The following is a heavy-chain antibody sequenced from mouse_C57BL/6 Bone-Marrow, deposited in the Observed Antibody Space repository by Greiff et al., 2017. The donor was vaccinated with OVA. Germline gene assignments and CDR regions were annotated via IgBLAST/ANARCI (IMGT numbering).Heavy chain of an antibody. J-gene: IGHJ2*01. D-gene: IGHD1-1*01. CDR3: TRRTTVVVNFDY. Sequence: EVQLQQSGTVLARPGASVKMSCKTSGYTFTSYWMHWVKQRPGQGLEWIGAIYPGNSDTSYNQKFKGKAKLTAVTSASTAYMELSSLTNEDSAVYYCTRRTTVVVNFDYWGQGTTLTVSS. CDR2: IYPGNSDT. V-gene: IGHV1-5*01. CDR1: GYTFTSYW.